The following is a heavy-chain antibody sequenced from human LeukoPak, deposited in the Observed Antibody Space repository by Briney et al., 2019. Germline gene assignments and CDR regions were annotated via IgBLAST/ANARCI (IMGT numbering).Heavy chain of an antibody. Sequence: SETLSLTCGVSGGSISSTNWWIWVRQPPGGGLEWIGEVHLSGRTHYNPSLESRVTMSVDMSENHISLKLTSVTAADTAVYYCAREGGFYRPLDYSGQGTLVIVSS. CDR3: AREGGFYRPLDY. J-gene: IGHJ4*02. D-gene: IGHD2/OR15-2a*01. CDR2: VHLSGRT. V-gene: IGHV4-4*02. CDR1: GGSISSTNW.